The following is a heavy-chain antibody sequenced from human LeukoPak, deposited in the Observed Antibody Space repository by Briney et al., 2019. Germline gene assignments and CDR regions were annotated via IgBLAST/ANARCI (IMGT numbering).Heavy chain of an antibody. D-gene: IGHD3-16*01. CDR3: AKKKVDIMGNQYYYYYGLDV. V-gene: IGHV4-34*01. J-gene: IGHJ6*02. CDR2: INHSGNN. CDR1: GGSFSGYS. Sequence: SETLSLTCAFYGGSFSGYSLTWIRQPPGKGLEWIGEINHSGNNHFNPSLKSRVTISADTSKNQVFLNLNSVTAADTAVYYCAKKKVDIMGNQYYYYYGLDVWGQGTTVTVSS.